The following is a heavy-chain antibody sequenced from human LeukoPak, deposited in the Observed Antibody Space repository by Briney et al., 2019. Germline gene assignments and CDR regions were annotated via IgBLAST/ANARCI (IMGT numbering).Heavy chain of an antibody. J-gene: IGHJ6*03. V-gene: IGHV4-34*01. D-gene: IGHD6-13*01. CDR1: GGSFSGYY. Sequence: PSETLSLTCAVYGGSFSGYYWSWIRQPPGKGLEWIGEVNHSGSTNYNPSLKSRVTISVDTSKNQFSLKLSSVTAADTAVYYCAIIAAAGTPLGYYYYYMDVWGKGTTVTVSS. CDR3: AIIAAAGTPLGYYYYYMDV. CDR2: VNHSGST.